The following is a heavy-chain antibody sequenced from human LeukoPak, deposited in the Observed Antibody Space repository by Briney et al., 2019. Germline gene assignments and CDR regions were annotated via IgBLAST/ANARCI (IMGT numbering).Heavy chain of an antibody. Sequence: TGGSLRLSCAASGLTFRNCAMSWVRQAPGKGLEWVSGISGTGYNTYYADSVKGRFTISRDNSKNTLYLQMNSLGAEDTAVYYCAKHVSGSLFYFDYWGQRTLATVSS. CDR2: ISGTGYNT. J-gene: IGHJ4*02. CDR1: GLTFRNCA. CDR3: AKHVSGSLFYFDY. V-gene: IGHV3-23*01. D-gene: IGHD3-10*01.